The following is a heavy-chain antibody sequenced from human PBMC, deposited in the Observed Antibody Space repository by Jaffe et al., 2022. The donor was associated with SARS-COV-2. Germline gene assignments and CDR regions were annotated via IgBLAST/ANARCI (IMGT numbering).Heavy chain of an antibody. V-gene: IGHV3-23*01. Sequence: EVQLLESGGALVQPGGSLRLSCSASGFSFISYVMSWVRQAPGKGLEWVSGISGSGSGADYADSVKGRFTISRDNSKNMVYMQMNSLRVEDTAIYYCARQYTRGAVDWGQGTLVTVSS. D-gene: IGHD3-10*01. CDR1: GFSFISYV. CDR3: ARQYTRGAVD. J-gene: IGHJ4*02. CDR2: ISGSGSGA.